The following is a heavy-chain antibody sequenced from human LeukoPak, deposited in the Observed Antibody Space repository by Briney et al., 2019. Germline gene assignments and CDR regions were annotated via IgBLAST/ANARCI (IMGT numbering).Heavy chain of an antibody. V-gene: IGHV3-23*01. D-gene: IGHD5-24*01. Sequence: GGSLRLSCAASGFTFGSYAMTWVHQAPGKGLDWVSAIVGSGYSTYYAASVKGRFTISRDNSKNTVYLQMDSLRAEDTAAYFCVRGRHYFDYWGQGALVTVSS. J-gene: IGHJ4*02. CDR3: VRGRHYFDY. CDR2: IVGSGYST. CDR1: GFTFGSYA.